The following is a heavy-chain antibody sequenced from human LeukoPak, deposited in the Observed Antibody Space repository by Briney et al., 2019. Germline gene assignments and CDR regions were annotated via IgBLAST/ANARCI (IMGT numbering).Heavy chain of an antibody. Sequence: ASVKVSCKASGYTFTSYGISWVRQAPGQGLEWMGWISAYNGNTNYAQKLQGRVTMTTDTSTGTAYMELRSLRSDDTAVYYCARDQGPSSSWYSWFDPWGQGTLVTVSS. D-gene: IGHD6-13*01. CDR3: ARDQGPSSSWYSWFDP. CDR1: GYTFTSYG. J-gene: IGHJ5*02. CDR2: ISAYNGNT. V-gene: IGHV1-18*01.